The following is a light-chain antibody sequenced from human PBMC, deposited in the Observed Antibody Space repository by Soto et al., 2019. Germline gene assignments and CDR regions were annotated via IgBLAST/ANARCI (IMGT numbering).Light chain of an antibody. CDR3: SSYTSISTVV. V-gene: IGLV2-18*02. J-gene: IGLJ2*01. CDR2: EVT. CDR1: SSDVGTYNR. Sequence: QSALTQPPSVSGSPGQSVTISCTGTSSDVGTYNRVSWYQQPPGTAPKLIIYEVTNRPSGVPDRFSGSKSGNTASLTISGLQAEDEADYYCSSYTSISTVVFGGGTKVTVL.